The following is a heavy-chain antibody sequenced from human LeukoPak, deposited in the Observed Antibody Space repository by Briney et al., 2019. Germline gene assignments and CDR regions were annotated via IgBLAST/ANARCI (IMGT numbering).Heavy chain of an antibody. CDR3: ARARCWGYCGSSSSPRAFDI. D-gene: IGHD2-2*01. CDR2: IIQEGSEH. J-gene: IGHJ3*02. V-gene: IGHV3-7*03. Sequence: GGPLRLSCAASGFILSRYWMVCVRHAPGKGREWVANIIQEGSEHYYVDSVKGRFTISRDNAKNSLYLQMNSLRVEDTAVYYCARARCWGYCGSSSSPRAFDIWGQRTMVTVSS. CDR1: GFILSRYW.